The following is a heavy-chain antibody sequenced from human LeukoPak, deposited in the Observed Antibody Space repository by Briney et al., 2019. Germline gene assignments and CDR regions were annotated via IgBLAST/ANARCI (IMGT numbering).Heavy chain of an antibody. Sequence: ASVKVSCKASGYTFTSYGISWVRQAPGQGLEWMGWISAYNGNTNYAQKLQGRVTMTTDTSTSTAYMELRSLRSGDTAVYYCARDLNSGYCSSTSCYPWGYYYYYYMDVWGKGTTVTVSS. V-gene: IGHV1-18*01. CDR1: GYTFTSYG. J-gene: IGHJ6*03. D-gene: IGHD2-2*01. CDR3: ARDLNSGYCSSTSCYPWGYYYYYYMDV. CDR2: ISAYNGNT.